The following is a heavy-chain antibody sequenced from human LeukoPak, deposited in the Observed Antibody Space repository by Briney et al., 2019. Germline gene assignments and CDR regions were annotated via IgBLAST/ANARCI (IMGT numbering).Heavy chain of an antibody. Sequence: GGSLRLSCAASGFTFSSYGMHWVRQAPGKGLEWVAVIWYGGSNKYYADSVKGRFTISRDNSKNTLYLQMNSLRAEDTAVYYCAKEGPRGYSYGENFDYWGQGTLVTVSS. D-gene: IGHD5-18*01. CDR3: AKEGPRGYSYGENFDY. CDR1: GFTFSSYG. V-gene: IGHV3-30*02. J-gene: IGHJ4*02. CDR2: IWYGGSNK.